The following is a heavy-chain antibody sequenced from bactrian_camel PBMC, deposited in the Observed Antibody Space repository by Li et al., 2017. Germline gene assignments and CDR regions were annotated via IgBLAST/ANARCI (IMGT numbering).Heavy chain of an antibody. D-gene: IGHD6*01. CDR3: ASEYDGSWFGGVGY. J-gene: IGHJ6*01. V-gene: IGHV3S1*01. CDR1: GRATPYW. CDR2: IILGGEKT. Sequence: VQLVESGGGLVQPGGSLRLSCVASGRATPYWTSWVRQAPGKGPECVSSIILGGEKTYYVDSVKGRFTISRDNAKNTLYLQMSNLKTEDTAVYYCASEYDGSWFGGVGYWGQGTQVTVS.